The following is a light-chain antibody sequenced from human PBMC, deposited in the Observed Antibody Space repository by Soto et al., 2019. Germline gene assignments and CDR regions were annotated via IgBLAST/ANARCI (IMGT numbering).Light chain of an antibody. J-gene: IGKJ1*01. Sequence: DIQMTQSPSSLSASVGDRVTITCRASQSISSYLNWYQQKPGKAPNLLIYAASSLQSGVPSRFSGSGSGTDFTLTISSLKPEDFATYYCQQSYSTPQTFGQGTKVEIK. V-gene: IGKV1-39*01. CDR2: AAS. CDR3: QQSYSTPQT. CDR1: QSISSY.